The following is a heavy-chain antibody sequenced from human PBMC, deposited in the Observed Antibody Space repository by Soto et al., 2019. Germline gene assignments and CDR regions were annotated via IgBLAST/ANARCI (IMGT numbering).Heavy chain of an antibody. CDR1: GYTFTSYG. V-gene: IGHV1-18*04. Sequence: ASVKVSCKASGYTFTSYGISWVRQAPGQGLEWMGWISAYDGNTNYAQKLQGRVTMTTDTSTSTAYMELRSLRSDDTAVYYCARDPGLPTMDHYYYYGMDVWGQGTTVTVSS. CDR2: ISAYDGNT. CDR3: ARDPGLPTMDHYYYYGMDV. J-gene: IGHJ6*02. D-gene: IGHD3-10*01.